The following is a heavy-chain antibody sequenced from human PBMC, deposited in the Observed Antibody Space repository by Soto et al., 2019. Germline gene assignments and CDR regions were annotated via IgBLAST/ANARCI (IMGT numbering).Heavy chain of an antibody. CDR2: IWYDGTQK. D-gene: IGHD4-17*01. CDR3: ARAGGTTVTGLWHFDS. CDR1: GFTFNTYS. V-gene: IGHV3-33*01. Sequence: PGGSLRLSCEASGFTFNTYSMHWVRQPPGKGLEWLAAIWYDGTQKYYAVSVKGRFIISRDNSKKTLYLEMNSLRAEDTAVYYCARAGGTTVTGLWHFDSWGQGTLVTVSS. J-gene: IGHJ4*02.